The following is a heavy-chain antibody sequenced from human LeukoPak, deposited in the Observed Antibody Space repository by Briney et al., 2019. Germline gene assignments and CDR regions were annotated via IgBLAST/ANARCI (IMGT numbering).Heavy chain of an antibody. Sequence: PGGSLRLSCAASGFTFSSYAMSWVRQAPGKGLEWVSAISGSGDSTYYGDSVKGRFTISRDNSKNTLYLQMNSLRAEDTAVYYCAKTRPLDSSRRSPGGYWGQGTLGNGSS. V-gene: IGHV3-23*01. CDR2: ISGSGDST. CDR1: GFTFSSYA. CDR3: AKTRPLDSSRRSPGGY. D-gene: IGHD6-13*01. J-gene: IGHJ4*02.